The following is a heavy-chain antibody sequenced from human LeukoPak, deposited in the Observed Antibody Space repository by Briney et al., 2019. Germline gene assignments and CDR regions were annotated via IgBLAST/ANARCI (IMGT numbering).Heavy chain of an antibody. CDR1: GFTFSSYS. Sequence: GGPLRLSCAASGFTFSSYSMNWVRQAPGKGLEWVSSISSSSYIYYADSVKGRFTISRDNAKNSLYLQMNSLRAEDTAVYYCARPRRGGWNDGTLDYWGQGTLVTVSS. CDR3: ARPRRGGWNDGTLDY. D-gene: IGHD1-1*01. V-gene: IGHV3-21*01. CDR2: ISSSSYI. J-gene: IGHJ4*02.